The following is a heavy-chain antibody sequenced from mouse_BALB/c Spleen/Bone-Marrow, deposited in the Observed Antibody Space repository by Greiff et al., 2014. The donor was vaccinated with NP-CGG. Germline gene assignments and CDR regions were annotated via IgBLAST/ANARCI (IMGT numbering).Heavy chain of an antibody. D-gene: IGHD2-3*01. Sequence: QVHVKQSGPELVKPGALVKISCKASGYTFTSYDINWVKQRPGQGLEWIGWVYPGDGSTKYNEKFKGKATLTADKSSSTAYMQLSSLTSESSAVYFCSRSDDGFPYSFDYGGQGTTLTVSS. CDR3: SRSDDGFPYSFDY. CDR1: GYTFTSYD. J-gene: IGHJ2*01. V-gene: IGHV1S56*01. CDR2: VYPGDGST.